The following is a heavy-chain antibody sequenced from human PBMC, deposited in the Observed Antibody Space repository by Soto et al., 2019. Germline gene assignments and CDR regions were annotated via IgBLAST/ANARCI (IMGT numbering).Heavy chain of an antibody. J-gene: IGHJ5*02. CDR1: GYTFINYG. V-gene: IGHV1-18*01. CDR2: ISPYNAKT. CDR3: AREGPNYYDYRGNYGRWLDP. Sequence: ASVKVSCKASGYTFINYGIDWVRQAPGQGLEWVGWISPYNAKTNYAHKFQGRVTMTTDTATRTVYMELRSLRSDDTAVYYCAREGPNYYDYRGNYGRWLDPWGQGTLVTVYS. D-gene: IGHD3-22*01.